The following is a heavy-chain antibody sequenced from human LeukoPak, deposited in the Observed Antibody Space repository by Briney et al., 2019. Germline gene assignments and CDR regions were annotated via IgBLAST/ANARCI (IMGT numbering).Heavy chain of an antibody. CDR2: INTDGSST. Sequence: GGSLRLSCAVSGFTFISYGMQWVRQAPGKGLAWVPRINTDGSSTTYADSVKGRFTISRDNAKNTLYLQMNSLRAEDTAVYYCARELPREVTLDYWGQGTLVTVSS. D-gene: IGHD2-21*02. J-gene: IGHJ4*01. CDR1: GFTFISYG. V-gene: IGHV3-74*01. CDR3: ARELPREVTLDY.